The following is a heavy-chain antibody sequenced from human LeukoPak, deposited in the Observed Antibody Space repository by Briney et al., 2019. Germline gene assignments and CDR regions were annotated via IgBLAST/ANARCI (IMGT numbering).Heavy chain of an antibody. CDR3: ARDWGIAAAGTDFDY. CDR1: GYTFTSYG. V-gene: IGHV1-18*01. Sequence: GASVKVSCKASGYTFTSYGISWVRQAPGQGLEWMGWISAYNGNTNYAQKLQGRVTMTTDTSTSTAYMELRSLRSDDTAVYYCARDWGIAAAGTDFDYWGQGTLVTVSS. D-gene: IGHD6-13*01. J-gene: IGHJ4*02. CDR2: ISAYNGNT.